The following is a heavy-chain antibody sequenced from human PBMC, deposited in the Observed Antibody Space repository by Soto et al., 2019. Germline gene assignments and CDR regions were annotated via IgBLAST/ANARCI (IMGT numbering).Heavy chain of an antibody. J-gene: IGHJ4*02. CDR2: IYYSGST. CDR3: ARSDGSY. CDR1: GGSISSYY. V-gene: IGHV4-59*01. Sequence: PSETLSLTCTVSGGSISSYYWSWIRQPPGKRLEWIGYIYYSGSTNYNPSLKSRVTISVDTSKNQFSLKLSSVTAADTAVYYCARSDGSYWGQGTLVTVS.